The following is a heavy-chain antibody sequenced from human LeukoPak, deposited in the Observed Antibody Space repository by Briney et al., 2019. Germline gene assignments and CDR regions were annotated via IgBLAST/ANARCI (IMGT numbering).Heavy chain of an antibody. V-gene: IGHV7-4-1*02. J-gene: IGHJ4*02. D-gene: IGHD4-17*01. CDR1: GYTFTSYA. CDR2: INTNTGNP. Sequence: ASVKVSCKASGYTFTSYAMNWVRQAPGQGLEWMGWINTNTGNPTYAQGFTGRFVFSLDTSVSTAYLQISSLKAEDTAVYYCARGYTKDMTSVTHFDYWGQGTLVTVSS. CDR3: ARGYTKDMTSVTHFDY.